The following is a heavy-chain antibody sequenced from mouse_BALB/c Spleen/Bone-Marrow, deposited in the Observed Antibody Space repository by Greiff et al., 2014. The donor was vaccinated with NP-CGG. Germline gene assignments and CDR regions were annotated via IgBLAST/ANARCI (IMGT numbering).Heavy chain of an antibody. D-gene: IGHD1-1*01. CDR2: IDPANGNT. CDR3: AAYYYGGSQFAY. Sequence: VQLQQPGAELVKPGASVKLSCTASGFNIKDTYMHWVKQRPEQGLEWIGRIDPANGNTKYDPKFQGKATITADTFSNTAYLQLSSLTSEDTAVYYCAAYYYGGSQFAYWGQGTLVTVSA. V-gene: IGHV14-3*02. CDR1: GFNIKDTY. J-gene: IGHJ3*01.